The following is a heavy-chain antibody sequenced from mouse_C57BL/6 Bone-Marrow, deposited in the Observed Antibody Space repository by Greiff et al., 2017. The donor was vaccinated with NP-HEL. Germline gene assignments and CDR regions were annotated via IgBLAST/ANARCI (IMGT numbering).Heavy chain of an antibody. J-gene: IGHJ4*01. D-gene: IGHD1-1*01. V-gene: IGHV5-9*01. CDR2: ISGGGGNT. Sequence: EVKVVESGGGLVKPGGSLKLSCAASGFTFSSYTMSWVRQTPEKRLEWVATISGGGGNTYYPDSVKGRFTISRDNAKNTLYLQMSSLRSEDTALYYCARHRTVVAYYYAMDYWGQGTSVTVSS. CDR1: GFTFSSYT. CDR3: ARHRTVVAYYYAMDY.